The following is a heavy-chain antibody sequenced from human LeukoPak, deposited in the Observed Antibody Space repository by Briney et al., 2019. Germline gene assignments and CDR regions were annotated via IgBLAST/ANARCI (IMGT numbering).Heavy chain of an antibody. CDR3: ARESGDHFCDY. J-gene: IGHJ4*02. V-gene: IGHV3-33*01. Sequence: PGRSLRLSCAASGFTFSSSVMHWVRQAPGKGLEWVAAIWSDGSNKYYADSVKGRFTISRDNSKNTLYLQINSLRAEDTAMYYCARESGDHFCDYWGQGTLLTVSS. CDR1: GFTFSSSV. D-gene: IGHD2-21*01. CDR2: IWSDGSNK.